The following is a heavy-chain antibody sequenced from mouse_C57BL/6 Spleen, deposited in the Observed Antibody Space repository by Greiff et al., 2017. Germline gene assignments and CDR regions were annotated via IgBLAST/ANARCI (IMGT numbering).Heavy chain of an antibody. CDR1: GYTFTSYW. J-gene: IGHJ2*01. Sequence: QVQLQQPGAELVMPGASVKLSCKASGYTFTSYWMHWVKQRPGQGLEWIGEIDPSDSYTNYNQKFKGKSTLTVDKSSSTAYMQLSSLTSEDSAVFYCASSIYDDFDYWGQGTTLTVSS. D-gene: IGHD2-3*01. CDR2: IDPSDSYT. CDR3: ASSIYDDFDY. V-gene: IGHV1-69*01.